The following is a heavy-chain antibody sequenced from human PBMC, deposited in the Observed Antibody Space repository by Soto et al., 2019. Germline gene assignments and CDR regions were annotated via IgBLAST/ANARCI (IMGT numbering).Heavy chain of an antibody. J-gene: IGHJ6*02. Sequence: QVQLVQSGAEVKKPGSSVKVSCKISGGTFSRYSISWVRQAPGQGLEWMGGIVPIFGTRNYAQKFQDRVTITTDDSATTAHMELSNLRSEDTAVYYCARPYEGGDSSNHHYYYALDVWGQGTAVTVSS. CDR2: IVPIFGTR. CDR3: ARPYEGGDSSNHHYYYALDV. D-gene: IGHD2-21*01. V-gene: IGHV1-69*01. CDR1: GGTFSRYS.